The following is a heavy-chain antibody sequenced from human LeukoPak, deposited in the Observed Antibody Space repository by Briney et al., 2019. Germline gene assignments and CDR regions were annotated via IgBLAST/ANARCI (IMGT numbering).Heavy chain of an antibody. CDR2: ISYDGNYR. V-gene: IGHV3-30*03. Sequence: GGSLRLSCAASGFIFSTYAMHWVRQAPGKGLEWVAIISYDGNYRNYADSVKGRFSISRDNSKNMLHLQMNSLGAEDTAVYYCARPAPPGGIVYGFHIWGQGTMVTVSS. D-gene: IGHD3-16*02. CDR1: GFIFSTYA. J-gene: IGHJ3*02. CDR3: ARPAPPGGIVYGFHI.